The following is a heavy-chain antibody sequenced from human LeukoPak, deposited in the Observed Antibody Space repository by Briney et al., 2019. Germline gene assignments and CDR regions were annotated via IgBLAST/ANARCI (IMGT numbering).Heavy chain of an antibody. D-gene: IGHD5-12*01. CDR3: ARGRPFHSGYDLVGVDY. CDR2: INHSGST. CDR1: GGSFSGYY. V-gene: IGHV4-34*01. Sequence: SETLSLTCAVYGGSFSGYYWSWIRQPPGKGLEWIGEINHSGSTNYNPSLKSRVTISVDTSKNQSSLKLSSVTAADTAVYYCARGRPFHSGYDLVGVDYWGQGTLVTVSS. J-gene: IGHJ4*02.